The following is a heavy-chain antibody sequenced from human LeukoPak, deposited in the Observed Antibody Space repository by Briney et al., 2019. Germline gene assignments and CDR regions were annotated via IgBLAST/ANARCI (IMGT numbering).Heavy chain of an antibody. J-gene: IGHJ4*02. V-gene: IGHV4-38-2*02. D-gene: IGHD6-13*01. CDR3: ARAYSSSWYYFDY. CDR1: GYSISSGYY. CDR2: MYHSGST. Sequence: SETLSLTCTVSGYSISSGYYWGWIRQPPGKGLEWIGSMYHSGSTYSNPSLKSRVTISVDTSKNQFSLKLSSVTAADTAVYYCARAYSSSWYYFDYWGQGTLVTVSS.